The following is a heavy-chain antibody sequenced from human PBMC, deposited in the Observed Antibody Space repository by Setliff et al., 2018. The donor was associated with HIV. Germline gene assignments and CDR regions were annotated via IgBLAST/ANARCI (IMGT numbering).Heavy chain of an antibody. CDR3: ASAGAWQRNALDI. J-gene: IGHJ3*02. CDR1: GYTFTSYG. D-gene: IGHD5-12*01. V-gene: IGHV1-18*01. Sequence: ASVKVSCKASGYTFTSYGISWVRQAPGQGLEWMGWISAYNGNTNYAQKFQGRVTMTRDTSTSTVYMELSSLRSEDTAVYYCASAGAWQRNALDIWGQGTMVTVSS. CDR2: ISAYNGNT.